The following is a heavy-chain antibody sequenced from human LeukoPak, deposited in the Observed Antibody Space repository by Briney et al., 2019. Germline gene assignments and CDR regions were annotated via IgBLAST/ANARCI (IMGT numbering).Heavy chain of an antibody. Sequence: PSETLSLTCAVYGGSFSGYYWSWIRQPPGKGLEWIGEINHSGSTNYNPSLKSRVTISVDTSKNQFSLKLSSVTAADTAVYYCARDIVETFDYWGQGTLVTVSS. D-gene: IGHD5-12*01. CDR2: INHSGST. CDR3: ARDIVETFDY. CDR1: GGSFSGYY. J-gene: IGHJ4*02. V-gene: IGHV4-34*01.